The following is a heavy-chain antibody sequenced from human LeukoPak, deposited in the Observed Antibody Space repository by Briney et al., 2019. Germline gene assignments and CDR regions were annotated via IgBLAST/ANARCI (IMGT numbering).Heavy chain of an antibody. V-gene: IGHV3-48*01. CDR3: ARARYSNYNYYYYYMDV. CDR1: GFTFSTYS. D-gene: IGHD4-11*01. CDR2: ISSSSISI. Sequence: GSLRLSCAASGFTFSTYSMNWVGQAPAKGLEWVSYISSSSISIYYGDYVKGRFTISRDNAKNSLYLQMNSLRAEDTAVYYCARARYSNYNYYYYYMDVWGKGTTVTVSS. J-gene: IGHJ6*03.